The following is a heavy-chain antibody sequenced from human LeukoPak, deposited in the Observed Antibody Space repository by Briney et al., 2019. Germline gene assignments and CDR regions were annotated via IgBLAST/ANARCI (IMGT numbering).Heavy chain of an antibody. V-gene: IGHV3-23*01. J-gene: IGHJ4*02. Sequence: GALRLSCAASGFTFSSYAMSWVRQAPGKGLEWVSAISGSGGSTYYADSVKGRFTISRDNAKNSLYLQMNSLRAEDTAVYYCARGGVVVTGGFDYWGQGTLVTVSS. CDR1: GFTFSSYA. D-gene: IGHD2-21*02. CDR2: ISGSGGST. CDR3: ARGGVVVTGGFDY.